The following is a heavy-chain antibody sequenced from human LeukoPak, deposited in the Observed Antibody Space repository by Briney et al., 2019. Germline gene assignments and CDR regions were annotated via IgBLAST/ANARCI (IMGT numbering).Heavy chain of an antibody. D-gene: IGHD3-22*01. CDR1: GYTFTSYD. CDR3: ARGGPKYYCDSSGYSPLDY. J-gene: IGHJ4*02. CDR2: MNPNSGNT. V-gene: IGHV1-8*03. Sequence: ASVKVSCKASGYTFTSYDINWVRQATGQGLEWMGWMNPNSGNTGYAQKFQGRVTITRNTSISTAYMELSSLRSEDTAVYYCARGGPKYYCDSSGYSPLDYWGQGTLLTVSS.